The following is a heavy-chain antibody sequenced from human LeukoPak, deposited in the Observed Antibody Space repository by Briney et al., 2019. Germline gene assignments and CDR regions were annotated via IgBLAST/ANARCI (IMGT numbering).Heavy chain of an antibody. V-gene: IGHV3-15*01. J-gene: IGHJ5*02. D-gene: IGHD3-10*01. CDR3: TTAPYYYGSGSQP. CDR2: IKSKTDGGTT. Sequence: GGSLRLSCAASGFTFSNAWMSWVRQAPGKGLEWVGRIKSKTDGGTTDYAAPVKGRFTIPRDDSKNTLYLQMNSLKTEDTAVNYCTTAPYYYGSGSQPWGQGTLVTVSS. CDR1: GFTFSNAW.